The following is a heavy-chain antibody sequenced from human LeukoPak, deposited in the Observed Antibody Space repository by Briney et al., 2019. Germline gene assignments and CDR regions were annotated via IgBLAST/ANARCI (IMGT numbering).Heavy chain of an antibody. D-gene: IGHD2-15*01. CDR3: ASQCSGGSCYSGRVMDV. CDR1: GFTFSSYG. J-gene: IGHJ6*02. Sequence: GRSLRLSCAASGFTFSSYGMHWVRQAPGKGLEWVAVISYDGSNKYYADSVKGRFTISRDNSKNTLYLQMNSLRAEDTAVYYCASQCSGGSCYSGRVMDVWGQGTTVTVSS. CDR2: ISYDGSNK. V-gene: IGHV3-30*03.